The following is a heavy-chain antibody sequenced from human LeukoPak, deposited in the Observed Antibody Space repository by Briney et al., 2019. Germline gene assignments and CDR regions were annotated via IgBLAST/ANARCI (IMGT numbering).Heavy chain of an antibody. CDR3: ARQIVVVVAATLDYYYYGMDV. CDR1: GGTFSSYA. Sequence: SVKVSRKASGGTFSSYAISWVRQAPGQGLEWMGGIIPIFGTANYAQKFQGRVTITADESTSTAYMELSSLRSEDTAVYYCARQIVVVVAATLDYYYYGMDVWGQGTTVTVSS. CDR2: IIPIFGTA. V-gene: IGHV1-69*13. J-gene: IGHJ6*02. D-gene: IGHD2-15*01.